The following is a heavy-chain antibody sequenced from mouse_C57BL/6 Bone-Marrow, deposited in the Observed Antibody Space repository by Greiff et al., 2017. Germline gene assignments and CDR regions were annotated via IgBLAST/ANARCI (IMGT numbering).Heavy chain of an antibody. Sequence: QVQLQQPGAELVKPGASVKVSCKASGYTFTSYWMHWVKQRPGQGLEWIGRIHPSDSDTNYNQKFKGKATLTVDKSSSTAYMQLSSLTSEDSAVYYCAINLSITTVVPWAYWGQGTLVTVSA. CDR3: AINLSITTVVPWAY. V-gene: IGHV1-74*01. CDR2: IHPSDSDT. D-gene: IGHD1-1*01. J-gene: IGHJ3*01. CDR1: GYTFTSYW.